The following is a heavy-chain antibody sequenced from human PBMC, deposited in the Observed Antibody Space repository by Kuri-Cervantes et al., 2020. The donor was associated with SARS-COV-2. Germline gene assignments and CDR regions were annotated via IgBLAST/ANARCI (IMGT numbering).Heavy chain of an antibody. Sequence: GSLRLSCTVSGGSISSYYWSWIRQPPGKGLEWIGYIYYSGSTNYNPSLKSRVTISVDTSKNQFSLKLSSVTAADTAVYYCARQYLAVAPNAFDIWGQGTMVTVSS. CDR1: GGSISSYY. J-gene: IGHJ3*02. CDR2: IYYSGST. CDR3: ARQYLAVAPNAFDI. D-gene: IGHD6-19*01. V-gene: IGHV4-59*08.